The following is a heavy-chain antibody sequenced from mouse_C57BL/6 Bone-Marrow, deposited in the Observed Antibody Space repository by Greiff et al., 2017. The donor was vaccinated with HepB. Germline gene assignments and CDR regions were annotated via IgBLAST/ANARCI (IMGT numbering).Heavy chain of an antibody. V-gene: IGHV1-55*01. D-gene: IGHD2-5*01. Sequence: QVQLQQPGAELVKPGASVKMSCKASGYTFTSYWITWVKQRSGQGLEWIGDIYPGSGSTNYNEKFKSKATLTVDTSSSTAYMQLSSLTSEDSAVYHCARQSPYYSNYFDYWGQGTTLTVPS. CDR2: IYPGSGST. CDR1: GYTFTSYW. J-gene: IGHJ2*01. CDR3: ARQSPYYSNYFDY.